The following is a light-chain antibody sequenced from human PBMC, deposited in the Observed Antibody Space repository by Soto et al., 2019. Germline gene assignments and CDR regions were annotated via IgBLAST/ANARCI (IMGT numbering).Light chain of an antibody. CDR2: AAS. CDR1: QSISRY. J-gene: IGKJ3*01. V-gene: IGKV1-39*01. Sequence: DIPMTQAPSSLSASVGDRVTITCRASQSISRYVNWYQQKPRKAPRLLIFAASSLQGGVPSRFSGSGSGTDFTLTISSLQPEDFATYDCQHTYNTPFSFGPGNKVDIK. CDR3: QHTYNTPFS.